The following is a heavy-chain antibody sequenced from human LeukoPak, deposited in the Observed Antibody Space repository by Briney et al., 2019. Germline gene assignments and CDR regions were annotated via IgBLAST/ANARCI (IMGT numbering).Heavy chain of an antibody. V-gene: IGHV4-4*07. CDR2: IFTSGIT. D-gene: IGHD1-26*01. J-gene: IGHJ2*01. Sequence: SETLSLTCTVSGGSISIYYWNWIRQPAGKGLEWIGRIFTSGITNYDPSLKSRVTMSVDTSKNQFSLNLSSVTAADTAVYYCARAVGATAATRYFDLWGRGTLVTVSS. CDR3: ARAVGATAATRYFDL. CDR1: GGSISIYY.